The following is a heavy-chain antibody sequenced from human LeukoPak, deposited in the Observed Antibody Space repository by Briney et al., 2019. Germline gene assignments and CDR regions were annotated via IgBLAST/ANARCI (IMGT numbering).Heavy chain of an antibody. V-gene: IGHV3-73*01. J-gene: IGHJ5*02. CDR1: GFTFSGSA. Sequence: GGSLRLSCAASGFTFSGSAMHWVRQASGKGLEWVGRIRSKANSYATAYAASVKGRFTISRDDSKDTAYLQMNSLKTEDTAVYYCTTHGQFDPWGQGTLATVSS. CDR3: TTHGQFDP. CDR2: IRSKANSYAT.